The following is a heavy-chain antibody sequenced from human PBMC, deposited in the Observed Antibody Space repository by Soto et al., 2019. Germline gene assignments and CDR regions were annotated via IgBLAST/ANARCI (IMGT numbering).Heavy chain of an antibody. V-gene: IGHV3-23*01. Sequence: GGSLRLSCAASGFTFSSYAMSWVRQAPGKGLEWVSAISGSGGSTYYADTVKGRFTISRDNSKNTLYLKMNSLRSEDTVVYYCARAHQARLKGRYYMDVWGKGTTVTVSS. CDR2: ISGSGGST. CDR1: GFTFSSYA. CDR3: ARAHQARLKGRYYMDV. D-gene: IGHD2-15*01. J-gene: IGHJ6*03.